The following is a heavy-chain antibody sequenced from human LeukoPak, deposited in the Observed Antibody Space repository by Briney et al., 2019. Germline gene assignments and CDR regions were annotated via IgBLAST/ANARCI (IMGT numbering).Heavy chain of an antibody. CDR1: GGSISSSSYY. Sequence: KSSETLSLTCTVSGGSISSSSYYWSWIRQPPGKGLEWIGYIYYSGSTNYNPSLKSRVTISVDTSNNQFSLKLSSVTAADTALYYCARHRPGPYDYWGQGTLVTVSS. CDR2: IYYSGST. V-gene: IGHV4-61*05. CDR3: ARHRPGPYDY. J-gene: IGHJ4*02.